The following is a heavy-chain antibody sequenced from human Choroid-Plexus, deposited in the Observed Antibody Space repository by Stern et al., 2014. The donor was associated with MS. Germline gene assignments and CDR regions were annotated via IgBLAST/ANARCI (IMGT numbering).Heavy chain of an antibody. CDR2: VSYDGSNK. CDR1: GFTFGSCA. J-gene: IGHJ5*02. V-gene: IGHV3-30*18. Sequence: VQLVESGGGVVQPGRPLRLSCVASGFTFGSCAMHWVRQAPGKGLEWVAGVSYDGSNKYYADSVKGRFTISRDNSQNTLYMQMXXXXPEDTAVYYCAKXRQYLTYFFDHWGQGSLVTVSS. D-gene: IGHD2/OR15-2a*01. CDR3: AKXRQYLTYFFDH.